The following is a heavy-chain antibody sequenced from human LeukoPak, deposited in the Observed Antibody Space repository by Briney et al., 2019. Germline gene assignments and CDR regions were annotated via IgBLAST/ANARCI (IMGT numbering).Heavy chain of an antibody. CDR1: GVSISSSSYY. CDR2: IYYSGST. CDR3: ARWARSTLSSRAFGY. J-gene: IGHJ4*02. Sequence: KPSETLSLTCTVSGVSISSSSYYWGWIRQPPGKGLEWIGSIYYSGSTYYNPSLKSRVTISVDTSKNQFSLKLSSVTAADTAVYYCARWARSTLSSRAFGYWGQGTLVTVSS. D-gene: IGHD4-11*01. V-gene: IGHV4-39*01.